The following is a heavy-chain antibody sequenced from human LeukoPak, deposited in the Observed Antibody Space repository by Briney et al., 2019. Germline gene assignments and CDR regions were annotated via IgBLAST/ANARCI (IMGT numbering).Heavy chain of an antibody. V-gene: IGHV3-30*03. CDR3: ASLGSSQGY. D-gene: IGHD5-18*01. CDR2: ISYDGSNK. CDR1: GFTFSSYG. J-gene: IGHJ4*02. Sequence: PGRSLRLSCAASGFTFSSYGMHWVRQAPGKGLEWVAVISYDGSNKYYADSVKGRFTISRDNAKNSLYLQMNSLRAEDTAVYYCASLGSSQGYWGQGTLVTVSP.